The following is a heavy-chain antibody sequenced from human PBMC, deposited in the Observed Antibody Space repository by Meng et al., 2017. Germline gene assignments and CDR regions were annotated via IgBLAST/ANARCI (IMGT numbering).Heavy chain of an antibody. J-gene: IGHJ4*02. CDR1: GYTFTGYY. V-gene: IGHV1-2*06. CDR2: INPNSGGT. Sequence: VQGVQPGAERKKPGASVNVSCKASGYTFTGYYLHWVRQAPGQGLEWMGRINPNSGGTNYAQKFQGRVTMTRDTSISTAYMELSRLRSDDTAVYYCAREIHSSSFRYFDYWGQGTLVTVSS. D-gene: IGHD6-13*01. CDR3: AREIHSSSFRYFDY.